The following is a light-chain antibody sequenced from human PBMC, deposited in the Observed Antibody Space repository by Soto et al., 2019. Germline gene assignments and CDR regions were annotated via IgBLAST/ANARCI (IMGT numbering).Light chain of an antibody. V-gene: IGKV4-1*01. CDR3: QQRSNWPRT. CDR1: QTVLYSSNNKNY. Sequence: DIVMTHSPDSLRVSLGESTTINCKYSQTVLYSSNNKNYLAWYQQKPGQPPKLLIYWASTRESGVPDRFSGSGSGTDFTLTISSLEPEDFAVYYCQQRSNWPRTFGQGTKVDIK. J-gene: IGKJ1*01. CDR2: WAS.